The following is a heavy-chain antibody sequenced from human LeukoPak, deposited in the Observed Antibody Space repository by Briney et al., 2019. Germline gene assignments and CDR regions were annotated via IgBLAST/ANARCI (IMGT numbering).Heavy chain of an antibody. CDR1: GFTFSSYG. CDR2: IWYDGSNK. D-gene: IGHD4-17*01. CDR3: AKDQFTASGDYWAY. Sequence: GRSLRLSCAASGFTFSSYGMHWVRQAPGKGLEWVAVIWYDGSNKYYADSVKGRFTISRDNSKNTLYLQMNSLRAEDTAVYYCAKDQFTASGDYWAYWGKETLVTVSS. J-gene: IGHJ4*02. V-gene: IGHV3-33*06.